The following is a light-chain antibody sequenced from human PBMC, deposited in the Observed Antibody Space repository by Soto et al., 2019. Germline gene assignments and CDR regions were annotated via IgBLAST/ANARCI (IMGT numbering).Light chain of an antibody. CDR2: DAS. J-gene: IGKJ1*01. V-gene: IGKV3-20*01. CDR1: QTVSSTS. CDR3: QLYAISPKT. Sequence: EIVLTQSPCTLSLSPGERATLSCRAIQTVSSTSLAWYQQRPGQAPRLLIFDASTRVTGIPDRFSGSGSGTDFTLTISRLEPEDFAVYFCQLYAISPKTFGQGTKVDIK.